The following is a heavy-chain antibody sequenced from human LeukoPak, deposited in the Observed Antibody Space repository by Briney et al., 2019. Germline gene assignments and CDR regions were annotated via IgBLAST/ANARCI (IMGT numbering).Heavy chain of an antibody. D-gene: IGHD6-19*01. CDR3: ARVDFSGLYKGAFDP. CDR1: GFTFSSYG. Sequence: PGGSLRLSCAASGFTFSSYGMSWVRQAPGKGLEWVSAISGSGGSTYYADSVKGRFIISRDYSKNTLYLQMNSLRAEDTAVYYCARVDFSGLYKGAFDPWGQGTLVTVSS. CDR2: ISGSGGST. J-gene: IGHJ5*02. V-gene: IGHV3-23*01.